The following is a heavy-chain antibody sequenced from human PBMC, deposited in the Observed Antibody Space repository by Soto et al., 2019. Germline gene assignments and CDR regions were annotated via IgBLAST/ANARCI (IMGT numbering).Heavy chain of an antibody. CDR2: INPNSGGT. V-gene: IGHV1-2*02. J-gene: IGHJ5*02. D-gene: IGHD1-26*01. CDR1: GYTFTGYY. CDR3: AGGVLSGSYYNWFDP. Sequence: ASVKVSCKASGYTFTGYYMHWVRQAPGQGLEWMGWINPNSGGTDYAQKFQGRVTMTRDTSISTAYMELSRLRSDDTAVYYCAGGVLSGSYYNWFDPWGQGTPVT.